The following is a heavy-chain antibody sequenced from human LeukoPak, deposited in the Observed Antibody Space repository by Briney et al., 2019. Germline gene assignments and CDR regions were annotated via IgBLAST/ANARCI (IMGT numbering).Heavy chain of an antibody. J-gene: IGHJ4*02. CDR3: ASSYLWGAAGSYFDY. Sequence: PSETLSLTCAVYGGSFSGYYWSWIRQPPGKGLEWIGEINHSGSTYYNPSLKSRVTISVDTSKNQFSLKLSSVTAADTAVYYCASSYLWGAAGSYFDYWGQGTLVTVSS. CDR1: GGSFSGYY. D-gene: IGHD3-16*01. CDR2: INHSGST. V-gene: IGHV4-34*01.